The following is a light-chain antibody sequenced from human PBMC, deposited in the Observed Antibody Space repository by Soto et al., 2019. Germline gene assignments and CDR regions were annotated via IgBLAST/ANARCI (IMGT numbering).Light chain of an antibody. V-gene: IGLV7-46*01. CDR1: TGAVTNGHY. CDR2: DTT. CDR3: LLRLCGGPV. Sequence: QAVVTQEPSLTVSPGGTVTLTCGSSTGAVTNGHYPYWFQQKPGQAPRTLIYDTTNKHSWTPARFSGSLLGGKAALTLSGFQPGEEAGLYLLLRLCGGPVFGGGTKLTVL. J-gene: IGLJ2*01.